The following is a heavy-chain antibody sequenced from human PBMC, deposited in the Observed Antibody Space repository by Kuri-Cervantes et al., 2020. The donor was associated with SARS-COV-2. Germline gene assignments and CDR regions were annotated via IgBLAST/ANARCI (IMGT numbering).Heavy chain of an antibody. V-gene: IGHV3-72*01. J-gene: IGHJ3*02. Sequence: GGSLRLSCAASGFTFSDHYMDWVRQAPGRGLEWVGRIRNKDGKYSTEYAASVRGRFTISRDDSKKSLYLQMNSLQTEDTAVYYCTSLQRIPLFDIWGQGTVVTDSS. CDR3: TSLQRIPLFDI. D-gene: IGHD2-21*01. CDR2: IRNKDGKYST. CDR1: GFTFSDHY.